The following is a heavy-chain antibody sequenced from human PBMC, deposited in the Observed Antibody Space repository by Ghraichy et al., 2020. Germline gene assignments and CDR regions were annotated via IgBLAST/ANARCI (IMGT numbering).Heavy chain of an antibody. D-gene: IGHD6-6*01. CDR1: AFTFSDYP. CDR3: ARGPYTSSSGVADY. V-gene: IGHV3-30-3*01. Sequence: GESLYISCAASAFTFSDYPMSWVRQAPGKGLEWVALILHDGHNTYYTDSVKGRFSISRDTSRTTLYLQMNSLTPDDTAVYFCARGPYTSSSGVADYWGQGTLVTVSS. J-gene: IGHJ4*02. CDR2: ILHDGHNT.